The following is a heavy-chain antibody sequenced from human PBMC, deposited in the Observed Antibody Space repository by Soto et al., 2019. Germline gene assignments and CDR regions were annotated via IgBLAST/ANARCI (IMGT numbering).Heavy chain of an antibody. CDR2: VIQSGTT. CDR1: DGSLSGYY. D-gene: IGHD3-16*01. Sequence: QVQLRQWGAGLLQPSETLSLTCAVFDGSLSGYYWTWIRQPPGKGLEWIGEVIQSGTTNYNPSLQRRVIISVDPSKNQFSLRLNSVTAADTCVYYCARGAPFGGSFTLGRGAFVDVRGQGTTVTVSS. CDR3: ARGAPFGGSFTLGRGAFVDV. V-gene: IGHV4-34*02. J-gene: IGHJ6*02.